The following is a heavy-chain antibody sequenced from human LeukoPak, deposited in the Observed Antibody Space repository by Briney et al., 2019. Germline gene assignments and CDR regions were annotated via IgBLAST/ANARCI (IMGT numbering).Heavy chain of an antibody. CDR2: INPNSGGT. V-gene: IGHV1-2*02. Sequence: GASVKVSCKASGYTFTGYYMHWVRQAPGQGLEWMGWINPNSGGTNYAQKFQGRVTMTRDTSISTVYMHLSSLSSDDTAVYYCARDRMGAKVGPVDYWGQGTLVTVSS. CDR3: ARDRMGAKVGPVDY. CDR1: GYTFTGYY. J-gene: IGHJ4*02. D-gene: IGHD1-26*01.